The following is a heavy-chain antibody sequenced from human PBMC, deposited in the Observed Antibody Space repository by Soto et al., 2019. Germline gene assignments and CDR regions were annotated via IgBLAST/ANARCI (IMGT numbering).Heavy chain of an antibody. Sequence: ELQLLESGGGLVQPGGSLRLSCAASGFSFNNYAMSWVRQAPGQGLEWVSSISGSGGGTYYADSLKGRLTISRDNSKNTLDLQLNSLRAEDTAGYYWAKRLGDFASGIPPFDYWGQGTLVTVSS. V-gene: IGHV3-23*01. CDR1: GFSFNNYA. J-gene: IGHJ4*02. CDR3: AKRLGDFASGIPPFDY. D-gene: IGHD1-26*01. CDR2: ISGSGGGT.